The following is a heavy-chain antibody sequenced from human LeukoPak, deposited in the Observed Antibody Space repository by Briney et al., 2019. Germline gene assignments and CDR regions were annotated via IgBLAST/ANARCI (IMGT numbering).Heavy chain of an antibody. Sequence: GGSLRLSCAASGFTFSDHYMDWVRQAPGKGLDWVGRTRNKANSYTTEYAASVKGRFTISRDDSKNSLYLQMNSLKTEDTAVYYCARGRDYFDYWGQGTLVTVSS. V-gene: IGHV3-72*01. CDR2: TRNKANSYTT. CDR1: GFTFSDHY. CDR3: ARGRDYFDY. J-gene: IGHJ4*02.